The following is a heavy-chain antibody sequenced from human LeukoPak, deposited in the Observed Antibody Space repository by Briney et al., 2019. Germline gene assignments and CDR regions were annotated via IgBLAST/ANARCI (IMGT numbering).Heavy chain of an antibody. D-gene: IGHD3-10*01. V-gene: IGHV4-34*01. J-gene: IGHJ3*02. CDR1: GGSFSGHY. Sequence: SETLSLTCAVYGGSFSGHYWSWIRQPPGKGLEWIGEINHTGSTNYNPSLKSRVTISVDTSKNQFSLKLSSVTAAGTAAYYCARGFGRNDAFDIWGQGTMVTVSS. CDR2: INHTGST. CDR3: ARGFGRNDAFDI.